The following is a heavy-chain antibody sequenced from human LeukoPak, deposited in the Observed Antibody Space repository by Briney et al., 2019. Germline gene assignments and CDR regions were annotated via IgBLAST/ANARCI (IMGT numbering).Heavy chain of an antibody. J-gene: IGHJ4*02. V-gene: IGHV3-23*01. CDR3: AKSQDEWELLLSAY. Sequence: PGGSLRLSCVASGFTFSSYAMSWVRQAPGKGLEWVAAISGSGGSTYYADFVKGRFTISRDNSKNTLYLQMNSLRAEDTAVYYCAKSQDEWELLLSAYWGQGTLVTVSS. D-gene: IGHD1-26*01. CDR2: ISGSGGST. CDR1: GFTFSSYA.